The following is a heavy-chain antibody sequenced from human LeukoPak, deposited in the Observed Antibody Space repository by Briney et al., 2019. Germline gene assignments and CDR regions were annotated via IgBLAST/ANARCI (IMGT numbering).Heavy chain of an antibody. CDR3: ARRGYTSGWDY. Sequence: GGSLRLSCAASGFTFSSYDMHWVRQATGKGLEWVSAIGTAGDTYYPGSVKGRFTISRENAKNSLYLQMNNLRAEDTAVYYCARRGYTSGWDYWGQGTLVTVSS. CDR2: IGTAGDT. CDR1: GFTFSSYD. V-gene: IGHV3-13*01. J-gene: IGHJ4*02. D-gene: IGHD6-19*01.